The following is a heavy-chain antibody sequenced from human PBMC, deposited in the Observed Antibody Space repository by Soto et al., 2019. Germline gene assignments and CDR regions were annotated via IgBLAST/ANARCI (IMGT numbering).Heavy chain of an antibody. V-gene: IGHV4-31*03. CDR2: IYYSGST. CDR3: ARDDDSSGYYPYY. J-gene: IGHJ4*02. D-gene: IGHD3-22*01. CDR1: GGSISSGGYY. Sequence: PSETQSLTCTVSGGSISSGGYYWSWIRQHPGKGLEWIGYIYYSGSTYYNPSLKSRVTISVGTSKNQFSLKLSSVTAADTAVYYCARDDDSSGYYPYYWGQGTLVTVSS.